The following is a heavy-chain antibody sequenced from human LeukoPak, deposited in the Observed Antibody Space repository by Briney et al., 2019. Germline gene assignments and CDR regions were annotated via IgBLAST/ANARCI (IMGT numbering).Heavy chain of an antibody. CDR1: GFTFSSYS. Sequence: PGGSLRLSCAASGFTFSSYSMNWVRQAPGKGLEWVSSISSSSSYIYYADSVKGRFTISRDNAKNSLYLQMNSLRAEDTAVYYCARARKYYDSSGYSYYFDYWGQGTLVTVSS. V-gene: IGHV3-21*01. CDR2: ISSSSSYI. CDR3: ARARKYYDSSGYSYYFDY. D-gene: IGHD3-22*01. J-gene: IGHJ4*02.